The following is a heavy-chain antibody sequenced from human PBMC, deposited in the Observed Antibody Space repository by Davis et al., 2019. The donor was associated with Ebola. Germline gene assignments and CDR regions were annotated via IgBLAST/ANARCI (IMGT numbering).Heavy chain of an antibody. V-gene: IGHV1-8*01. CDR3: ARGRGHYESSGGDF. Sequence: ASVKVSCKASGYTFTSYDISWVRQATGQGLEWMGWMNPNSGNTGYAQKFQGRVTMTRDTSTRTVYMELSSLRSEDTAVYYCARGRGHYESSGGDFWGQGTLVTVSS. D-gene: IGHD3-22*01. J-gene: IGHJ4*02. CDR1: GYTFTSYD. CDR2: MNPNSGNT.